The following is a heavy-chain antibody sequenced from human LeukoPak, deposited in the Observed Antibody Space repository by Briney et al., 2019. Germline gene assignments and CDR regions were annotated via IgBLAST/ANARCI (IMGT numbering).Heavy chain of an antibody. Sequence: SETLSLTCTVSGGSISSSSYYWGWIRQPPGKGLEWIGSIYCSGSTYYNPSLKSRVTILVDTSKNQFSLKLSSVTAADTAVYYCVRLSVVSPHRYFDLWGRGTLVTVSS. V-gene: IGHV4-39*07. D-gene: IGHD4-23*01. CDR2: IYCSGST. CDR1: GGSISSSSYY. J-gene: IGHJ2*01. CDR3: VRLSVVSPHRYFDL.